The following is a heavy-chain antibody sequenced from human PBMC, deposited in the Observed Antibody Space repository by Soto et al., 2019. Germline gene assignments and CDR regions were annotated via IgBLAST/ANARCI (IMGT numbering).Heavy chain of an antibody. CDR2: INPSGGST. D-gene: IGHD3-10*01. Sequence: VQLVQSGAEVKKPGASVKVSCKASGYTFTSYYMHWVRQAPGQGLEWMGIINPSGGSTSYAQKFQGRVTMTRDTSTSTVYMELSSLRSEDTAVYYCARAFGFGANYRDWFDPWGQGTLVTVSS. V-gene: IGHV1-46*03. J-gene: IGHJ5*02. CDR3: ARAFGFGANYRDWFDP. CDR1: GYTFTSYY.